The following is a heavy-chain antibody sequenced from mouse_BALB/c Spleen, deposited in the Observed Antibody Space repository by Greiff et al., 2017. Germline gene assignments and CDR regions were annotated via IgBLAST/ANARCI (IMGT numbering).Heavy chain of an antibody. D-gene: IGHD2-3*01. CDR3: ARRRDGYRFDY. J-gene: IGHJ2*01. Sequence: QVQLKQSGAELMKPGASVKISCKATGYTFSSYWIEWVKQRPGHGLEWIGEILPGSGSTNYNEKFKGKATFTADTSSNTAYMQLSSLTSEDSAVYYCARRRDGYRFDYWGQGTTLTVSS. CDR2: ILPGSGST. CDR1: GYTFSSYW. V-gene: IGHV1-9*01.